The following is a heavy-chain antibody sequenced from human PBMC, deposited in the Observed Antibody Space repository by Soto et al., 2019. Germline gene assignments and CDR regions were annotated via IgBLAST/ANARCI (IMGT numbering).Heavy chain of an antibody. V-gene: IGHV6-1*01. Sequence: PSQTLSLTCAVSGDSVSSNNIAWNWLRQFPWRGLEWLGRTYYRSKWYNEYAVSVRSRITINLDTSKNQFSLQLNSVTPEDTAVYYCASGRWSAFDYWGHGAQVTVSS. J-gene: IGHJ4*01. CDR3: ASGRWSAFDY. D-gene: IGHD2-15*01. CDR1: GDSVSSNNIA. CDR2: TYYRSKWYN.